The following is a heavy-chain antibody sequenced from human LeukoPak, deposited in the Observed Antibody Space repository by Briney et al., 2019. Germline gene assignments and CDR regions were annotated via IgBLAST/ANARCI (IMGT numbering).Heavy chain of an antibody. CDR2: IYTSGST. J-gene: IGHJ6*03. CDR3: ARVVGATTDYYYYYMDV. D-gene: IGHD1-26*01. V-gene: IGHV4-4*07. Sequence: SETLSLTCTVSGGSISSYYWSWFRQPAGKGLEWIGRIYTSGSTNCNPSLKSRVTMSVDTSKNQFSLKLSSVTAADTAVYYCARVVGATTDYYYYYMDVWGKGTTVTVSS. CDR1: GGSISSYY.